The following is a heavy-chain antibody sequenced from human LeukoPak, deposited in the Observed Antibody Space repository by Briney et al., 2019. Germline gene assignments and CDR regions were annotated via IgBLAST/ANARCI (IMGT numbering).Heavy chain of an antibody. Sequence: SVKVSCKASGGTFSSYAISWVRQAPGQGLEWMGGIIPIFGTANYAQKFQGRITITADVSTRTAYMELSNLRSEDTAVYYCASVGSGSYPLDYWGQGTLVTVSS. CDR3: ASVGSGSYPLDY. V-gene: IGHV1-69*13. J-gene: IGHJ4*02. CDR1: GGTFSSYA. CDR2: IIPIFGTA. D-gene: IGHD3-10*01.